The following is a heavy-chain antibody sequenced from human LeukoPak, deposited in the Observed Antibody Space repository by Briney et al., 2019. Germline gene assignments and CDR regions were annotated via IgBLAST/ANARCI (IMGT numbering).Heavy chain of an antibody. V-gene: IGHV3-9*01. Sequence: GSSVRLSCAACGFTFDDYAMQWVRQAPGKGQEWVSGISWYSGSIGYAEFVERLFITSREHAKNSLYPQMNIMRDDNSVLYYGAKDSGATAYYSYYSGQG. CDR3: AKDSGATAYYSYY. J-gene: IGHJ4*02. CDR1: GFTFDDYA. CDR2: ISWYSGSI. D-gene: IGHD4/OR15-4a*01.